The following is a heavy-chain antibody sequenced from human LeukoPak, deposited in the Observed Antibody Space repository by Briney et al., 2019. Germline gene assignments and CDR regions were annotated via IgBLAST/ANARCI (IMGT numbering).Heavy chain of an antibody. Sequence: GGSLRLSCAASGFTFSSYAMHWVRQAPGKGLEWVAVISYDGSNKYYADSVKGRFTISRDNSKNTLYLQMNSLRAEDTAVYYCAREPGVTAPAPLDYWGQGTLVTVSS. D-gene: IGHD2-21*02. CDR1: GFTFSSYA. CDR3: AREPGVTAPAPLDY. CDR2: ISYDGSNK. J-gene: IGHJ4*02. V-gene: IGHV3-30*04.